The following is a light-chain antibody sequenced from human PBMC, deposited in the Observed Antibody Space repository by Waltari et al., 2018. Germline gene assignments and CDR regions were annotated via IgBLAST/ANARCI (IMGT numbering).Light chain of an antibody. Sequence: DIQMTQSPSTLSASVADRVTIPCRASQSISSWLAWYQQKPGKAPKLLIYKASSLESGVPSRFSGSGSGTEFTLTISSLQPDDFATYYCQQYNSYSLFTFGPGTKVDIK. CDR2: KAS. J-gene: IGKJ3*01. CDR3: QQYNSYSLFT. CDR1: QSISSW. V-gene: IGKV1-5*03.